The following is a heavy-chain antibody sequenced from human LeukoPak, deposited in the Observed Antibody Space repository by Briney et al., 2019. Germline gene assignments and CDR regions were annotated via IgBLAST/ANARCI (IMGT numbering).Heavy chain of an antibody. J-gene: IGHJ4*02. CDR1: GFTFSSYS. CDR2: ISSSGSSI. CDR3: ARGVLWFGELYDY. D-gene: IGHD3-10*01. V-gene: IGHV3-48*04. Sequence: GGSLRLSCEASGFTFSSYSMNWVRQAPGKGLEWISYISSSGSSIYSADSVNARFTISRDNAKNSLYLQMDSLRAEDTAVYYCARGVLWFGELYDYWGQGTLVTVSS.